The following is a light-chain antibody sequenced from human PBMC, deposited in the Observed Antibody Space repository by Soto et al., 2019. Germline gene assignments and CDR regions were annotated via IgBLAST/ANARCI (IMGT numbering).Light chain of an antibody. V-gene: IGKV1-39*01. CDR3: QQSYSTPPT. J-gene: IGKJ1*01. Sequence: DIQMTQSPSSLSASVGDRVTITCRASQSISSYLNWYQQKPGKAPKLLIYAASSLQSGVPSRFSGSGSGTDFTITNSSLQPEDFATYYCQQSYSTPPTFGQGTKVEIK. CDR1: QSISSY. CDR2: AAS.